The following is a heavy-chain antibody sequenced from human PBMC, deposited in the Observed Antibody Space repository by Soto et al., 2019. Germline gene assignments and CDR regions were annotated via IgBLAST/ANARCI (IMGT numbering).Heavy chain of an antibody. J-gene: IGHJ5*02. Sequence: SETLSLTCTVSGGSVSSGSYYWSWIRQPPGKGLEWIGYIYYSGSTNYNPSLKSRVTISVDTSKNQFSLKLSSVTAADTAVYYCAGFTGKWFDPWGQGTLVTVS. V-gene: IGHV4-61*01. CDR2: IYYSGST. D-gene: IGHD1-1*01. CDR1: GGSVSSGSYY. CDR3: AGFTGKWFDP.